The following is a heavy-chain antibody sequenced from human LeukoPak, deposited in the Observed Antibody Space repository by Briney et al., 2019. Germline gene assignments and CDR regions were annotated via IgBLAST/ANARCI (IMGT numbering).Heavy chain of an antibody. CDR1: GFTFIGAW. CDR2: INNDGTTT. Sequence: GGSLRLSRAASGFTFIGAWMRWGRPAPREWLVWVSRINNDGTTTMYADSVKGRFTLSRDNAKNTLYLQMNSLRAEDTAVYYCARVSGPGMNEYFHLWGQGTLVTVSS. CDR3: ARVSGPGMNEYFHL. D-gene: IGHD3-10*01. J-gene: IGHJ1*01. V-gene: IGHV3-74*03.